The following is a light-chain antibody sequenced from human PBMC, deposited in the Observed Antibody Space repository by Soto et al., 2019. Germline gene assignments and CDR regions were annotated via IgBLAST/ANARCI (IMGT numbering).Light chain of an antibody. J-gene: IGKJ2*01. V-gene: IGKV1-5*03. CDR1: QSIRSW. CDR2: KAS. CDR3: QQYNSFSTYT. Sequence: DIQMTQSPSTLSASVGDRVTITCRASQSIRSWLAWYQQKPGKAPKLLIYKASSLETGVPSRFSGSGSGTEFTLTISSLQPDDRATYYCQQYNSFSTYTFGQGTELEIK.